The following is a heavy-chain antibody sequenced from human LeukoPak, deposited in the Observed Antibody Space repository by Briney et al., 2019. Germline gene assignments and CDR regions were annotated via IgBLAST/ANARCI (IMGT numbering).Heavy chain of an antibody. CDR2: INHSGST. D-gene: IGHD6-6*01. J-gene: IGHJ6*03. CDR1: GGSFSGYY. V-gene: IGHV4-34*01. Sequence: SETLSLTCAVYGGSFSGYYWSWIRQPPGKGLEWIGEINHSGSTNYNPSLKSRVTISVDTSKNQFSLKLSSVTAADTAVYYCASMGIAARRYYYYYYMDVWGKGTTVAVSS. CDR3: ASMGIAARRYYYYYYMDV.